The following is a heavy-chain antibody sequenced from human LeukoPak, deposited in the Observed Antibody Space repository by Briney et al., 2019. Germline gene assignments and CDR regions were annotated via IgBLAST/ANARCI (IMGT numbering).Heavy chain of an antibody. Sequence: GGSPRPSCAASGFTFSAFAMNWVRQAPGKGLEWVSFISRSDGTAYYADSVKGRFTISRDNSKNTLYLQMNSLRAEDTAQYFCARDDYGDWPPLFDYWGQGTLVTVSS. D-gene: IGHD4-17*01. J-gene: IGHJ4*02. CDR3: ARDDYGDWPPLFDY. V-gene: IGHV3-23*01. CDR2: ISRSDGTA. CDR1: GFTFSAFA.